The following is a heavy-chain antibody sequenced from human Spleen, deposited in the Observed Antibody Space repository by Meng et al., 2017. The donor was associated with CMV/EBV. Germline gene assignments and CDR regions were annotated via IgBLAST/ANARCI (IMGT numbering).Heavy chain of an antibody. CDR2: INPSGGST. CDR3: ARDYYDFWSAAGGYYFDY. J-gene: IGHJ4*02. V-gene: IGHV1-46*01. Sequence: ASVKVSCKASGYTFTSYYMHWVRQAPGQGLEWMGIINPSGGSTSYAQKFQGRVTMIRDTSTSTVHMELSSLRSEDTAVYYCARDYYDFWSAAGGYYFDYWGQGTLVTVSS. CDR1: GYTFTSYY. D-gene: IGHD3-3*01.